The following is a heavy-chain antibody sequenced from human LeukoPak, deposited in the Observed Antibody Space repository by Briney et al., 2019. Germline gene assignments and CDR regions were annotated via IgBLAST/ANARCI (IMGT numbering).Heavy chain of an antibody. D-gene: IGHD6-19*01. V-gene: IGHV1-46*01. CDR1: GCTFTSYY. Sequence: ASVKVSCKASGCTFTSYYMHWVRQAPGQGLEWMGIINPSGGSTSYAQKFQGRVTMTRDTSTSTVYMELSSLRSEDTAVYYCARGSGGSSGWYPNLLLDYWGQGTLVTVSS. J-gene: IGHJ4*02. CDR3: ARGSGGSSGWYPNLLLDY. CDR2: INPSGGST.